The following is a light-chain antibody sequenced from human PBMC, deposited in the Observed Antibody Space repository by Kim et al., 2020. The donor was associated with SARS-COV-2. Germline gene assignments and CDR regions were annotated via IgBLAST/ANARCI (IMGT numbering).Light chain of an antibody. CDR2: EVS. V-gene: IGLV2-8*01. Sequence: QSALTQPPSASGSPGQSVTISCTGTSSDVGGYNYVSWYQQHPGQAPKLMIYEVSKRPSGVPDRFSGSKSGNTASLTVSGLQAEDEADYYCSSYAGSKNVFGTGTKVTGL. CDR1: SSDVGGYNY. CDR3: SSYAGSKNV. J-gene: IGLJ1*01.